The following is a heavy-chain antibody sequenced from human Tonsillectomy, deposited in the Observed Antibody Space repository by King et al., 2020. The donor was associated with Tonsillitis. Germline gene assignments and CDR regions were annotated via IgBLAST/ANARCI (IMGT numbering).Heavy chain of an antibody. D-gene: IGHD1-26*01. Sequence: VQLVESGGDLVQPGGSLRLSCAASGFIFRRHWMTWVRQAPGKGLEWVANIKEDGSKTYYVDSVKGRFTISRDNAKNSLYLQMNSLRVEDTAVYYCARDDGAWDRRVWYLDFWGRGTLVPVSS. CDR2: IKEDGSKT. J-gene: IGHJ2*01. V-gene: IGHV3-7*04. CDR3: ARDDGAWDRRVWYLDF. CDR1: GFIFRRHW.